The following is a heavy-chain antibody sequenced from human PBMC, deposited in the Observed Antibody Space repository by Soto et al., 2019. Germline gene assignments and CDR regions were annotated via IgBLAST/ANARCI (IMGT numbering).Heavy chain of an antibody. CDR1: GFSLTSRPMG. V-gene: IGHV2-5*02. D-gene: IGHD1-1*01. Sequence: QITLKESAPTRVKPTQTLTLTCTFSGFSLTSRPMGVGWIRQPPGKALEWLAFIYWDDDKRYSPSLRSRLTITTDTSGNQVVLTVTNMDPVDTATYYCAHRLSGYNWNGGYFDYWGQGALVTVSS. J-gene: IGHJ4*02. CDR3: AHRLSGYNWNGGYFDY. CDR2: IYWDDDK.